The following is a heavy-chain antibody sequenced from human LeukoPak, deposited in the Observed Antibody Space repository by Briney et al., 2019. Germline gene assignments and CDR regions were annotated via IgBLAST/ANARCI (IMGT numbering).Heavy chain of an antibody. J-gene: IGHJ4*03. CDR1: GGSFSRYY. Sequence: PSETLSLTCAVYGGSFSRYYWSWIRQSPGKGLEWIAEIDHRGDTNYNPSVKSRVTISVDTSRNQFSLKVRSLTAADTAVYYCARGATISETGYFDFWGQGTLVTVSS. V-gene: IGHV4-34*01. CDR2: IDHRGDT. D-gene: IGHD5-24*01. CDR3: ARGATISETGYFDF.